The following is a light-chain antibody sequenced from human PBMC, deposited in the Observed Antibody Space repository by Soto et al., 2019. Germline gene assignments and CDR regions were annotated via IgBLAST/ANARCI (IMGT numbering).Light chain of an antibody. Sequence: QSVLTQPPSASGTPGQRVTISCSGSSSNIGSNYVYWYQQLPGTAPKLLIYRNNQRPSGVPDRFSGSKSGTSASLAISGLRSEDEADYYCCSYALGNTLVFGGGTKLTVL. V-gene: IGLV1-47*01. CDR3: CSYALGNTLV. J-gene: IGLJ3*02. CDR1: SSNIGSNY. CDR2: RNN.